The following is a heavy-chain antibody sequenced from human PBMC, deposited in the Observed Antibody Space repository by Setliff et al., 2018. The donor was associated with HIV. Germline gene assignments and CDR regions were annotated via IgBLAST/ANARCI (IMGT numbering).Heavy chain of an antibody. Sequence: ASVKVSCKPSGYTFINYAMNWVRQAPGQGLEWMGWINTHTGSPTYAQAFTGRFVFSVDTSVTTAYLQISSLKADDTAVYYCARALYGDYGGDINWLDPWGQGTLVTVSS. CDR3: ARALYGDYGGDINWLDP. J-gene: IGHJ5*02. D-gene: IGHD4-17*01. V-gene: IGHV7-4-1*02. CDR1: GYTFINYA. CDR2: INTHTGSP.